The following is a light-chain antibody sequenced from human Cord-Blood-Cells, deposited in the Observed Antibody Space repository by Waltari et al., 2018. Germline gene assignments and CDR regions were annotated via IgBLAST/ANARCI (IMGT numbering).Light chain of an antibody. J-gene: IGLJ1*01. V-gene: IGLV2-23*01. CDR2: EGS. CDR1: SSDVGSYNL. CDR3: CSYAGSSTYV. Sequence: QSALTHPASASGSVGQSITISCTGTSSDVGSYNLVSWYQQHPGKAPKLMIYEGSKPPSGVSKRFSGSKSGNTASLTISGLQAEDEADYYCCSYAGSSTYVFGTGTKVTVL.